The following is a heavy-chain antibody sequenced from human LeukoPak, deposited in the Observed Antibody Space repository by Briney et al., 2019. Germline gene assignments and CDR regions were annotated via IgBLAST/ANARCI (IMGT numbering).Heavy chain of an antibody. CDR2: INHSGST. V-gene: IGHV4-39*07. D-gene: IGHD1-26*01. J-gene: IGHJ4*02. CDR1: GGSISSSSYY. CDR3: ASSGGSYSDY. Sequence: SETLSLTCTVSGGSISSSSYYWSWIRQPPGKGLEWIGEINHSGSTNYNPSLKSRVTISVDTSKNQFSLKLSSVTAADTAVYYCASSGGSYSDYWGQGTLVTVSS.